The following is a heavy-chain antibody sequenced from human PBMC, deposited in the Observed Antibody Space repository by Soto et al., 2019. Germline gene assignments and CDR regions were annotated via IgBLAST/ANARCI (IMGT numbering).Heavy chain of an antibody. J-gene: IGHJ6*03. Sequence: ASVKVSCQASGYTFTGYYMHWVRQAPGQGLEWMGWINPNSGGTNYAQKFQGWVTMTRDTSISTAYMELSRLRSDDTAVYYCARGFYSGYDLYYYYYMDVWGKGTTVTVSS. CDR1: GYTFTGYY. D-gene: IGHD5-12*01. CDR2: INPNSGGT. CDR3: ARGFYSGYDLYYYYYMDV. V-gene: IGHV1-2*04.